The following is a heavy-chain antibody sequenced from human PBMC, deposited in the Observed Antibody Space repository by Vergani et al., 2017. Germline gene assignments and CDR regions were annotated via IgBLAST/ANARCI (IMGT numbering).Heavy chain of an antibody. CDR1: GGTFSSYA. Sequence: QVQLVQSGDEVKKPGSSVKVSCKASGGTFSSYAISWVRQAPGQGLEWMGGIIPIVGTANYAQKFQGRVTITADESTSTAYMEPSSLRSEDTAVYYCARSHRQTTVQSIYYGSGSSRHAFDIWGQGTMVTVSS. CDR3: ARSHRQTTVQSIYYGSGSSRHAFDI. CDR2: IIPIVGTA. D-gene: IGHD3-10*01. V-gene: IGHV1-69*01. J-gene: IGHJ3*02.